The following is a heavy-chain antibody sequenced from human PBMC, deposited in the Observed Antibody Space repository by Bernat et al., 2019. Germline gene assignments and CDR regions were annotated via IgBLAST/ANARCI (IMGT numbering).Heavy chain of an antibody. Sequence: QVQLAESGGGVVQPGRSLRLSCAASGFTFSSYGMHWVRQAPGKGLEWVAVIWYDGSNKYYADAVKGRFIISRDNSKNTVFLQMSSLRAEDTAVYYCAGLGVRWGIDYWGQGTLVTVSS. D-gene: IGHD2-8*02. CDR2: IWYDGSNK. V-gene: IGHV3-33*01. CDR3: AGLGVRWGIDY. J-gene: IGHJ4*02. CDR1: GFTFSSYG.